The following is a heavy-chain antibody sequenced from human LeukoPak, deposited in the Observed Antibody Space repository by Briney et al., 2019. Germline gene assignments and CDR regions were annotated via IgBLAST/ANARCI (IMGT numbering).Heavy chain of an antibody. CDR1: GGTFSSYA. V-gene: IGHV1-69*13. Sequence: GALVKVSCKASGGTFSSYAISWVRQAPGQGLEWMGGIIPIFGTANYAQKFQGRVTITADESTSTAYMELSSLRSEDTAVYYCASLTYGSGSVKPKSEREYGTYYMDVWGKGTTVTISS. CDR2: IIPIFGTA. D-gene: IGHD3-10*01. J-gene: IGHJ6*03. CDR3: ASLTYGSGSVKPKSEREYGTYYMDV.